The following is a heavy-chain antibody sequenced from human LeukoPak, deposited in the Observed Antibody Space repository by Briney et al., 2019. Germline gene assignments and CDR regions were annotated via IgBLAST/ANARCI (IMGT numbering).Heavy chain of an antibody. Sequence: PGGSLRLSCAASGFTFSSYAMSWVRQAPGKGLVWVSRINSDGSNTIYADSVKGRFTISRDNAKNSLYLQMNSLRAEDTAVYYCARGSMVRGVIMGFDYWGQGTLVTVSS. D-gene: IGHD3-10*01. V-gene: IGHV3-74*01. CDR3: ARGSMVRGVIMGFDY. J-gene: IGHJ4*02. CDR1: GFTFSSYA. CDR2: INSDGSNT.